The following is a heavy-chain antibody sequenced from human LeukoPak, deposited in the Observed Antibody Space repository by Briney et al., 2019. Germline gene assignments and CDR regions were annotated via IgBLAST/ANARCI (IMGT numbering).Heavy chain of an antibody. Sequence: GASVKVSCKASGGTFSSYAISWVRQAPGQGLEWMGGIIPIFGTANYARKFQGRVTITADESTSTAYMELSSLRSEDTAAYYCALGTPQLMVRGVTSAYYYYYMDVWGKGTTVTISS. CDR2: IIPIFGTA. CDR3: ALGTPQLMVRGVTSAYYYYYMDV. V-gene: IGHV1-69*13. D-gene: IGHD3-10*01. J-gene: IGHJ6*03. CDR1: GGTFSSYA.